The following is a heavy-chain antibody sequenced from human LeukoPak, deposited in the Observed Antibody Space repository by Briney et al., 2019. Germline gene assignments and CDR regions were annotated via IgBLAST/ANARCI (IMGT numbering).Heavy chain of an antibody. Sequence: SETLSLTCTVSGGSISSSSYYWSWIRQPAGKGLEWIGRIYTSGSTNYNPSLKSRVTISVDTSKNQFSLKLSSVTAADTAVYYCARGVGAFDYWGQGTLVTVSS. J-gene: IGHJ4*02. D-gene: IGHD1-26*01. V-gene: IGHV4-61*02. CDR1: GGSISSSSYY. CDR3: ARGVGAFDY. CDR2: IYTSGST.